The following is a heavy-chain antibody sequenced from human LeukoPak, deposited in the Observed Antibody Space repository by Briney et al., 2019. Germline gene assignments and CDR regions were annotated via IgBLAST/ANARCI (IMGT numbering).Heavy chain of an antibody. CDR2: IWYDGSNK. D-gene: IGHD1-26*01. V-gene: IGHV3-33*01. J-gene: IGHJ6*02. CDR3: AREEWELRVAYYYYGMDV. Sequence: GRSLRLSCAASGFTFSSYGMHWVRQAPGKGLEWVAVIWYDGSNKYYADSVKGRFTISRDNSKNTLYLQMNSLRAEDTAVYYCAREEWELRVAYYYYGMDVWGQGTTVIVSS. CDR1: GFTFSSYG.